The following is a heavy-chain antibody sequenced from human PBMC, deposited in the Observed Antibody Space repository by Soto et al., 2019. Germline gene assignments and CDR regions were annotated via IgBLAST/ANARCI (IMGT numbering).Heavy chain of an antibody. D-gene: IGHD2-2*01. Sequence: SETLSLTCTVSGGSISSYYWSWIRQPPGKGLEWLGYIYYSGSTNYNPSLKSRVTISVDTSKNQFSLKLSSVTAAATAVYYCAREGGIRYCSSTSCYPDSLDIWGQGTMVT. V-gene: IGHV4-59*01. CDR1: GGSISSYY. J-gene: IGHJ3*02. CDR2: IYYSGST. CDR3: AREGGIRYCSSTSCYPDSLDI.